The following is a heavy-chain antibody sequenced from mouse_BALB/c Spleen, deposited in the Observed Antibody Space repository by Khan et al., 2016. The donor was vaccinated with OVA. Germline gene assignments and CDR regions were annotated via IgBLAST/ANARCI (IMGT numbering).Heavy chain of an antibody. V-gene: IGHV3-2*02. J-gene: IGHJ3*01. CDR1: GYSITSEYA. D-gene: IGHD2-4*01. CDR2: INYSGHT. CDR3: ARKDYYDCDPFPY. Sequence: EVQLQESGPGLVKPSQSLSLTCTVTGYSITSEYAWNWIRQFPGNKLEWMGYINYSGHTRFNPSLKSRTSITRDTSKNQFFLQLNSVNTEDTATYYCARKDYYDCDPFPYWGQGTLVTVSA.